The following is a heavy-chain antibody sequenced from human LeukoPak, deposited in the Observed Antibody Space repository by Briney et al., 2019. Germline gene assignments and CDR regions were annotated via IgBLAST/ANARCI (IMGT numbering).Heavy chain of an antibody. CDR2: ISWDGGST. CDR3: ARARSGSFNDAFDI. V-gene: IGHV3-43D*03. CDR1: GFTFDDYA. J-gene: IGHJ3*02. D-gene: IGHD1-26*01. Sequence: SGGSLRLSCAASGFTFDDYAMHWVRQAPGKGLEWVSLISWDGGSTYYADSVKGRFTISRDNSKNSLYLQMNSLRAEDTALYYCARARSGSFNDAFDIWGQGKMVIVSS.